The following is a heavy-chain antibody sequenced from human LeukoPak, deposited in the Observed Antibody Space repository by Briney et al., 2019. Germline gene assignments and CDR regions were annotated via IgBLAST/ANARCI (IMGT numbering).Heavy chain of an antibody. CDR1: GGSISSSSYY. J-gene: IGHJ3*02. CDR2: IYYSGST. CDR3: ARGYLYYYDSSGYYADAFDI. D-gene: IGHD3-22*01. Sequence: SETLSLTCTVSGGSISSSSYYWGWIRQPPGKGLEWIGSIYYSGSTYYNPSLKSRVTISVDTSKNQFSLKLSSVTAADTAVYYCARGYLYYYDSSGYYADAFDIWGQGTMVTVSS. V-gene: IGHV4-39*07.